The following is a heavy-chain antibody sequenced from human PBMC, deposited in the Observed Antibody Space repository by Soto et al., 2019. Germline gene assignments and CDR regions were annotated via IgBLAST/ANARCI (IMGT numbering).Heavy chain of an antibody. J-gene: IGHJ3*02. CDR1: GDSISSSNYY. Sequence: QLQLQESGPGLVKPSETLSITCTVSGDSISSSNYYWAWIRQPPGKGLEWIGSIYYSGRNFYNPSRHSRVTISIDTSKNQFSLKLSSVSATDTAVDYFARIGHCNYGVGRGVNAFDIWGQGTMFTVSS. CDR3: ARIGHCNYGVGRGVNAFDI. CDR2: IYYSGRN. D-gene: IGHD2-8*01. V-gene: IGHV4-39*01.